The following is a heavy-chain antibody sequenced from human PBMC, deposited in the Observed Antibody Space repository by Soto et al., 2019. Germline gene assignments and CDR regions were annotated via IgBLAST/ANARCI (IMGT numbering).Heavy chain of an antibody. J-gene: IGHJ6*02. CDR1: GGSISNSY. CDR2: IYSSGST. Sequence: QVQLQESGPGLVRPSETLSLTCTVSGGSISNSYWSWIRQSPEKGLEWIGYIYSSGSTNYNPSLNSRVPIPVDTSKNQFALKLSSLSAAATAVYYWASYRPPFLYGSGPWDVWCQGSTVTVSS. D-gene: IGHD3-10*01. CDR3: ASYRPPFLYGSGPWDV. V-gene: IGHV4-59*08.